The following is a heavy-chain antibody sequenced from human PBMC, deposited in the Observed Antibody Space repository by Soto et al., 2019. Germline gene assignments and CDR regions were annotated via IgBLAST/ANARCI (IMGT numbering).Heavy chain of an antibody. Sequence: QVTLKESGPVLVKPTETLTLTCTVSGFSLSNARMGVSWIRQPPGKALEWLAHIFSNDEKSYSTSLKSRLTISKDTSKSQVVLTMTNMDTVDTATYYCARMVWCSGGSCYSAGWFDPWGQGTLVTVSS. J-gene: IGHJ5*02. V-gene: IGHV2-26*01. CDR3: ARMVWCSGGSCYSAGWFDP. CDR2: IFSNDEK. CDR1: GFSLSNARMG. D-gene: IGHD2-15*01.